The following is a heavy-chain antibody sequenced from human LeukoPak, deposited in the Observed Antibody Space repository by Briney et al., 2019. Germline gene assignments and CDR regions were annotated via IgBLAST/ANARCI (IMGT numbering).Heavy chain of an antibody. CDR1: GFTFDDYA. CDR3: ARAITYFYGSVTYDWFDP. V-gene: IGHV3-9*01. Sequence: GRSLRLSCAASGFTFDDYAMHWVRQAPGKGLEWVSGISWNSGSIGYADSVKGRFTISRDNAKNMVYLQMNSLRAEDTAMYYCARAITYFYGSVTYDWFDPWGQGTLVTVSS. J-gene: IGHJ5*02. D-gene: IGHD3-10*01. CDR2: ISWNSGSI.